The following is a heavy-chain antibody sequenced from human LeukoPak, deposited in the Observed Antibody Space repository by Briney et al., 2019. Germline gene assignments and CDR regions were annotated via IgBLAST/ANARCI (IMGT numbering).Heavy chain of an antibody. CDR3: ARDPPGVVDAFDI. D-gene: IGHD7-27*01. CDR2: ISSSGSTI. CDR1: GFTFSSYE. Sequence: GGSLRLSCAASGFTFSSYERNWVRQAPGKGLEWVSYISSSGSTIYYADSVKGRFTISRDNAKNSLYLQMNSLRAEDTAVYYCARDPPGVVDAFDIWGQGTMVTVSS. V-gene: IGHV3-48*03. J-gene: IGHJ3*02.